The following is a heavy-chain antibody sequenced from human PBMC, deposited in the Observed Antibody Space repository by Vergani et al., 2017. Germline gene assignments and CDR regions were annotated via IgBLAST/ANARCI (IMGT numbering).Heavy chain of an antibody. CDR3: ASGKYESDSTSHFRGRYFDV. Sequence: QMQLQESGPGLVKASETLSLTCTVSGDSIISRSYYWGWIRQPPGKGLEGIGSIYNSGNGDSSSSLKSRVTISADTSKNQFSLRLTSVTAADTAVYYCASGKYESDSTSHFRGRYFDVWGRGTLVTVPS. CDR1: GDSIISRSYY. CDR2: IYNSGNG. D-gene: IGHD1-26*01. J-gene: IGHJ2*01. V-gene: IGHV4-39*01.